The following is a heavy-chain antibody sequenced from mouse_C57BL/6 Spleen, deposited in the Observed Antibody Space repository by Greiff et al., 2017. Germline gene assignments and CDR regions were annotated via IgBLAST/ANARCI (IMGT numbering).Heavy chain of an antibody. Sequence: QVQLQQSGAELVRPGTSVKVSCKASGYAFTNYLIEWVKQRPGQGLEWIGVINPGSGGTNYNEQFKGKATLTADKSSSTAYTQLGSLTSEDSAVYFCARYYDDDYAMDYWGQGTSVTVSS. D-gene: IGHD2-4*01. CDR1: GYAFTNYL. J-gene: IGHJ4*01. V-gene: IGHV1-54*01. CDR2: INPGSGGT. CDR3: ARYYDDDYAMDY.